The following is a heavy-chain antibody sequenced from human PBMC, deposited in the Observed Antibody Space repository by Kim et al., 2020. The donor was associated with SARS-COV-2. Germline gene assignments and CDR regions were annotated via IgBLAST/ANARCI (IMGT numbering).Heavy chain of an antibody. J-gene: IGHJ4*02. CDR3: TTGLAAPW. Sequence: GGTTDYAAPVKGRFTISRDDSKNTLYLQMNSLKTEDTAVYYCTTGLAAPWWGQGTLVTVSS. D-gene: IGHD6-6*01. CDR2: GGTT. V-gene: IGHV3-15*01.